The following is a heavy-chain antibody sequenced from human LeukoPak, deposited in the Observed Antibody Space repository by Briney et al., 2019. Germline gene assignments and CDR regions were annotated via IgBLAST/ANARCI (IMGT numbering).Heavy chain of an antibody. CDR3: ARENTRGRYFDY. Sequence: GASVKVSCKASGGTFSSYAISWVRQAPGQGLEWMGRIIPILGIANYAQKFQGRVTITADKSTSTAYMELSSLRSEDTAVYYCARENTRGRYFDYWGPGTLVTVSS. V-gene: IGHV1-69*04. D-gene: IGHD1-14*01. CDR1: GGTFSSYA. CDR2: IIPILGIA. J-gene: IGHJ4*02.